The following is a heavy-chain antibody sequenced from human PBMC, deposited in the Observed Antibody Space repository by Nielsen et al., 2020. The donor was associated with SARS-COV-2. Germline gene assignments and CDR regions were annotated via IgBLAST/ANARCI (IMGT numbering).Heavy chain of an antibody. CDR1: GFTFSSYA. V-gene: IGHV3-30-3*01. CDR2: ISYDGSNK. Sequence: GESLKISCAASGFTFSSYAMHWVRQAPGKGLEWVAVISYDGSNKYYADSVKGRFTISRDNAKNSMSLQMNSLRVEDTAVYYCARDWSRAFDVWGQGTMVTVSS. J-gene: IGHJ3*01. CDR3: ARDWSRAFDV.